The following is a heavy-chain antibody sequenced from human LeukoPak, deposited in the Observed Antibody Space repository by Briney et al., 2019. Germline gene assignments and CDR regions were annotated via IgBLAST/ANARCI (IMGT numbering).Heavy chain of an antibody. CDR3: ARERGSSIGDSSGYYGNFDY. CDR1: GYTFTSYY. Sequence: ASVKVSCKASGYTFTSYYMHWVRQAPGQGLEWMGIINPSGGSTSYAQKFQGRVTMTRDTSTSTVYMELSSLRSEDTAVYYCARERGSSIGDSSGYYGNFDYWGQGTLVTASS. V-gene: IGHV1-46*01. D-gene: IGHD3-22*01. CDR2: INPSGGST. J-gene: IGHJ4*02.